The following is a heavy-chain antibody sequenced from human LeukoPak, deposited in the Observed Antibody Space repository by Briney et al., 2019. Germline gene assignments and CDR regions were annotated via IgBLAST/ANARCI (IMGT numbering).Heavy chain of an antibody. V-gene: IGHV3-74*01. D-gene: IGHD1-26*01. Sequence: GGSLRLSCAASGFTFGSNWMHWVRQAPGKGLVWVSRINEDGSTTNYADSVKGRSTIFRDNAKNTLYLQMNSLRAEDTAVYYCVRDLGGRSGHWGQGTLVTVSS. CDR1: GFTFGSNW. CDR2: INEDGSTT. CDR3: VRDLGGRSGH. J-gene: IGHJ4*02.